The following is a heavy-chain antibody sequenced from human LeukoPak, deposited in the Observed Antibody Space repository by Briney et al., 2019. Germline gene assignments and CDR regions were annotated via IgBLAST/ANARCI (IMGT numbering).Heavy chain of an antibody. D-gene: IGHD3-3*01. Sequence: GGSLRLSCAASGFTFSGYAMSWVRQAPGKGLEWVSAISGSGGSTYYADSVKGRFTISRHNSKNTLYLQMNSLRAEDTAVYYCARNRTYYDFWSGYDEDYYYYGMDVWGQGTTVTVSS. CDR2: ISGSGGST. V-gene: IGHV3-23*01. CDR1: GFTFSGYA. J-gene: IGHJ6*02. CDR3: ARNRTYYDFWSGYDEDYYYYGMDV.